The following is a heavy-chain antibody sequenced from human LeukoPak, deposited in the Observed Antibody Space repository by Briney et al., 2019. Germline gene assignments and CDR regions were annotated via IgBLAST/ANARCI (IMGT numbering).Heavy chain of an antibody. Sequence: GGSLRLSCAASGFTFTAYAITWVPKAPGKGLKWASAIRGNGFSTYYADSVKGRFTISRDNSKNMLYLQMNSLRAEDTAVYYCAKVLVMATHYYYHGLDVWGPGTTVAVSS. CDR3: AKVLVMATHYYYHGLDV. CDR2: IRGNGFST. D-gene: IGHD5-12*01. CDR1: GFTFTAYA. V-gene: IGHV3-23*01. J-gene: IGHJ6*02.